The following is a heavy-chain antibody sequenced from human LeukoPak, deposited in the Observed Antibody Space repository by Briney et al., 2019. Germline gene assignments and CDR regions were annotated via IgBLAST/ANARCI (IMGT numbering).Heavy chain of an antibody. Sequence: SETLSLTCTVSGGSISSYYWSWVRQPPGKGLECIGYIYNSGSTNYNSSLKSRVTISEDMSNNQFSLKLSSVTAADTAVYYCARALRLWGGNSGIAFDIWGQGTMVTVSS. V-gene: IGHV4-59*01. CDR2: IYNSGST. CDR1: GGSISSYY. CDR3: ARALRLWGGNSGIAFDI. J-gene: IGHJ3*02. D-gene: IGHD4-23*01.